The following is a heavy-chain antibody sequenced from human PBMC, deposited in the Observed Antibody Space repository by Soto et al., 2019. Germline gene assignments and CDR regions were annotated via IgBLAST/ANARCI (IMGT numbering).Heavy chain of an antibody. CDR3: ARQGYYDSSGYFDY. CDR1: GYSFTIYW. V-gene: IGHV5-10-1*01. Sequence: PGESLKISCKGSGYSFTIYWISWVRQMPGKGLEWMGRIDPSDSYTNYSPSFQGHVTISADKSISTAYLQWSSLKASDTDMYYCARQGYYDSSGYFDYWGQGTLVTVSS. J-gene: IGHJ4*02. CDR2: IDPSDSYT. D-gene: IGHD3-22*01.